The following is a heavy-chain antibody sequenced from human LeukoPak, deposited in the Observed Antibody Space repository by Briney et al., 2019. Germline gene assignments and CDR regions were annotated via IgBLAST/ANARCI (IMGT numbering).Heavy chain of an antibody. CDR1: GYTFTGYY. CDR2: MNPNSGNT. CDR3: AREIVSGLDNYYYYMDV. Sequence: ASVKVSCKASGYTFTGYYMHWVRQAPGQGLEWMGWMNPNSGNTGYVQKFQGRVTMTRNTSISTAYMELSSLRSEDTAVYYCAREIVSGLDNYYYYMDVWGKGTTVTISS. V-gene: IGHV1-8*02. D-gene: IGHD1-26*01. J-gene: IGHJ6*03.